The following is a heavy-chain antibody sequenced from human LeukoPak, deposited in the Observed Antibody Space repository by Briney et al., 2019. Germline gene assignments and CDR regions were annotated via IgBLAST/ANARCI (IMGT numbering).Heavy chain of an antibody. CDR3: ARGIPVAGTAFDY. V-gene: IGHV6-1*01. CDR1: GDSVSSDTTA. CDR2: TYYRSKWYN. J-gene: IGHJ4*02. D-gene: IGHD6-19*01. Sequence: SQTLSLTCAISGDSVSSDTTAWNWIRQSPSRGLEWLGRTYYRSKWYNDYAVSVKSRITINPDTSKNQFSLQLNSVTPEDTAVYYCARGIPVAGTAFDYWGQGTLVTVSS.